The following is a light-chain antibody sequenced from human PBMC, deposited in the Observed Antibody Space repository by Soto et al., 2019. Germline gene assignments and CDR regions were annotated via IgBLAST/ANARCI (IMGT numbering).Light chain of an antibody. CDR3: QQYGRSPLT. V-gene: IGKV3-20*01. J-gene: IGKJ4*01. CDR2: GAS. Sequence: IVLTQSPVTLSLSPGERATLSCRASQSVSSSYLAWYQQKPGQAPRLLIYGASSRATGIPDRFSGSGSGTDFTLTISRLEPEDFAVYYCQQYGRSPLTFGGGTKVDIK. CDR1: QSVSSSY.